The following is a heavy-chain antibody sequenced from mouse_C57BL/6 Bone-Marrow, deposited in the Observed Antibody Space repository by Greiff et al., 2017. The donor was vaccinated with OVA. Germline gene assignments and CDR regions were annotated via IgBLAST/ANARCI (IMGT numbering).Heavy chain of an antibody. V-gene: IGHV1-75*01. CDR1: GYTFTDYY. J-gene: IGHJ2*01. CDR3: ARSGNYDYDFDY. Sequence: QVQLKESGPELVKPGASVKISCKASGYTFTDYYINWVKQRPGQGLEWIGWIFPGSGSTYYNEKFKGKATLTVDKSSSTAYMLLSSLTSEDSAVYFCARSGNYDYDFDYWGQGTTLTVSS. D-gene: IGHD2-4*01. CDR2: IFPGSGST.